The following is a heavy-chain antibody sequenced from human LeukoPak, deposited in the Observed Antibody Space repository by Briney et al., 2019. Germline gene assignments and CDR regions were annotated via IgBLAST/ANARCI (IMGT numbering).Heavy chain of an antibody. D-gene: IGHD6-19*01. CDR3: TKDQKQYSSGWYNY. Sequence: PGGSLRLSCAASGFTFSSYAMGWVRQAPGKGLEWVSAISGSGGSTFYADSVKGRFAISRDNSKSTLYLQMNSLRAADTAIYYCTKDQKQYSSGWYNYWGQGTLVTVSS. CDR2: ISGSGGST. CDR1: GFTFSSYA. J-gene: IGHJ4*02. V-gene: IGHV3-23*01.